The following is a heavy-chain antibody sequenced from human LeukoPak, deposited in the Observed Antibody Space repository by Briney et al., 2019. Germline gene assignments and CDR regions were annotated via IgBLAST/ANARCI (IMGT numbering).Heavy chain of an antibody. CDR2: IYYSGST. D-gene: IGHD6-13*01. CDR3: AKDVESLYSSDAFDI. J-gene: IGHJ3*02. V-gene: IGHV4-59*01. Sequence: SETLSLTCTVSGGSISSYYWSWIRQPPGKGLEWIGYIYYSGSTNYNPSLKSRVTISVDTSKNQFSLKLSSVTAADTAVYYCAKDVESLYSSDAFDIWGQGTMVTVSS. CDR1: GGSISSYY.